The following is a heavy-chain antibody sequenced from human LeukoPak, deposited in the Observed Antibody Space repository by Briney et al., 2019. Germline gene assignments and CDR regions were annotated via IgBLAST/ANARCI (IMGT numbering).Heavy chain of an antibody. CDR3: ARDTMVRGVSRYYGMDV. D-gene: IGHD3-10*01. V-gene: IGHV1-69*04. Sequence: SAKDSCKASGGTLSSYTISWVPQTPGQRLWWMGRIIPILGIANNAQKFRGRVTITADKSTSTAYMELSSLRSEDTAVYYCARDTMVRGVSRYYGMDVWGQGTTVTVYS. CDR2: IIPILGIA. CDR1: GGTLSSYT. J-gene: IGHJ6*02.